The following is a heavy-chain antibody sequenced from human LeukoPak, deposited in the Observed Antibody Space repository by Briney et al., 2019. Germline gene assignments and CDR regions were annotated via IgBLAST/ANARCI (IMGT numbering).Heavy chain of an antibody. CDR3: AKDYYDSSGYYYVGGTNWFDP. CDR1: GFTFSSYG. Sequence: GGSLRLSCAASGFTFSSYGMHWVRQAPGQGLEWVAFIRYDGSNKYYADSVKGRFTISRDNSKNTLYLQMNSLRAEDTAVYYCAKDYYDSSGYYYVGGTNWFDPWGQGTLVTASS. V-gene: IGHV3-30*02. J-gene: IGHJ5*02. D-gene: IGHD3-22*01. CDR2: IRYDGSNK.